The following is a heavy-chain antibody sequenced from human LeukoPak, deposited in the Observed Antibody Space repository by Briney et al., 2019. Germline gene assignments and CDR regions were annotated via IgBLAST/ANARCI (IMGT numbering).Heavy chain of an antibody. CDR1: GGSISSSSYY. V-gene: IGHV4-39*01. Sequence: SETLSLTCTVSGGSISSSSYYWGWIRQPPGKGLEWIGSIYYSGSTYYNPSLKSRVTISVDTSKNQFSLKLSSVTAADTAVYYCARQGYYDSSGYHRGDYYFDYWGQGTLVTVSS. CDR2: IYYSGST. CDR3: ARQGYYDSSGYHRGDYYFDY. D-gene: IGHD3-22*01. J-gene: IGHJ4*02.